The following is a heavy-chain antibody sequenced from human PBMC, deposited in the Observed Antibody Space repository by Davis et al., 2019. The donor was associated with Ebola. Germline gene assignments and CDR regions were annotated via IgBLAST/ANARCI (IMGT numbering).Heavy chain of an antibody. Sequence: PSETLSLTCTVSGYSISSGYYWGWIRQPPGKGLEWIGSIYHSGSTYYNPSLKRRVTIFVDTSKNQFSLKLSSVTAADTAVYYCARLEMGCSNGVCPPDDLDYWGQGTLVTVSS. CDR2: IYHSGST. CDR1: GYSISSGYY. V-gene: IGHV4-38-2*02. D-gene: IGHD2-8*01. J-gene: IGHJ4*02. CDR3: ARLEMGCSNGVCPPDDLDY.